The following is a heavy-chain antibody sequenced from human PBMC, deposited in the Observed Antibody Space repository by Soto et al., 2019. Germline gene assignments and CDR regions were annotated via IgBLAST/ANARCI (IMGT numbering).Heavy chain of an antibody. CDR2: ISAYNGNT. CDR1: GYTITSYG. CDR3: AVYSSGWYYFDY. J-gene: IGHJ4*02. V-gene: IGHV1-18*01. Sequence: GASVKLSCKASGYTITSYGISWVRQAPGQGLEWMGWISAYNGNTNYAQKLQGRVTMTTDTSTSTAYMELRSLRSDDTAVYYCAVYSSGWYYFDYWGQGTLVTVSS. D-gene: IGHD6-19*01.